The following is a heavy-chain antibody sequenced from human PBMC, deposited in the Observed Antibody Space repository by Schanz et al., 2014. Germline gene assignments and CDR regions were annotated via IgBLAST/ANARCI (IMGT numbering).Heavy chain of an antibody. V-gene: IGHV3-23*04. CDR3: AKDIAPLAARPGYGMDV. CDR2: ISSSGST. J-gene: IGHJ6*02. Sequence: VYLVQSGGGLVQPGGSLRLSCAASGFTFSSYGMSWVCQAPGKGLEWVSGISSSGSTYYADSVKGRFTISRDNSKNTLYLQMNSLRAEDTAVYYCAKDIAPLAARPGYGMDVWGQGTTVTVSS. CDR1: GFTFSSYG. D-gene: IGHD6-13*01.